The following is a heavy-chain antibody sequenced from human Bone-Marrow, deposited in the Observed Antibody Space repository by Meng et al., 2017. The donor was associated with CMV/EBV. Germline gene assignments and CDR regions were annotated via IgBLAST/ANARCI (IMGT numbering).Heavy chain of an antibody. V-gene: IGHV1-2*02. CDR3: ARALIVVVPAAMGY. D-gene: IGHD2-2*01. Sequence: ASVQVSSKASGYTFTGYYMHWVRQAPGQGLEWMGWINPNSGGTNYAQKFQGRVTMTRDTSISTAYMELSRLRSDDTAVYDCARALIVVVPAAMGYWGQGTLVTVSS. CDR2: INPNSGGT. CDR1: GYTFTGYY. J-gene: IGHJ4*02.